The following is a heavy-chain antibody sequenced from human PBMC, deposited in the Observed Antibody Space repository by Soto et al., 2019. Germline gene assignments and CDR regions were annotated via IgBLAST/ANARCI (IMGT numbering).Heavy chain of an antibody. Sequence: EVQLVESGGGLVQPGGSLRLSCAASGFTFSAYWMHWVRQAPGEGLVWVSRIKTDGSITSYTDSVKGRFTISRDNAKNSMYLQMNRLRGEDTAVYFCARVGVGHYDFDSWGQGTLVTVSS. CDR2: IKTDGSIT. CDR3: ARVGVGHYDFDS. V-gene: IGHV3-74*01. J-gene: IGHJ4*02. D-gene: IGHD3-16*01. CDR1: GFTFSAYW.